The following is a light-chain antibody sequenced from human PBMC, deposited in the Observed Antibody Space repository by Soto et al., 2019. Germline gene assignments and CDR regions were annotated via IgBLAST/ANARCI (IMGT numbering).Light chain of an antibody. CDR2: DAS. Sequence: EIVLTQSPVTLSLSPGERATLSCRASQSINNYLAWYQQKPGQPPRLLIYDASNRATAIPVRFSGSGSGTGFTLTISSLEPEDCAVYYCQYRGIWPPGATFGGGTKVELK. CDR1: QSINNY. V-gene: IGKV3-11*01. CDR3: QYRGIWPPGAT. J-gene: IGKJ4*01.